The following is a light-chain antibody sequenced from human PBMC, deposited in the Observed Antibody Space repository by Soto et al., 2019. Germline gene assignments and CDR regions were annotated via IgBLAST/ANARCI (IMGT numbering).Light chain of an antibody. V-gene: IGKV1D-12*01. J-gene: IGKJ5*01. CDR1: QGIGRW. CDR3: QQGDSFPVT. CDR2: AAS. Sequence: DVQMTQYPSSVSASVGDRVTITCRASQGIGRWLAWYQQRPGKVPRFLIYAASSLQGGDPSRFSGSGSGTDFTLTISNLQPEDFASYFCQQGDSFPVTFGQGTRLEMK.